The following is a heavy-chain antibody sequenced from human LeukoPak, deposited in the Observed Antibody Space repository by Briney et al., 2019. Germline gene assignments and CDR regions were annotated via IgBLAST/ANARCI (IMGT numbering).Heavy chain of an antibody. V-gene: IGHV1-2*02. Sequence: ASVTVSRKASGYTFTGYYMHWVRQAPGQGLEWMGWINPNTGDTNYAQKFQGKVTMTRDTSISTAYMEWSRLRSDDTAVYYCAREGSYAYYFDPPFDFWGQGTLVTVSS. CDR1: GYTFTGYY. D-gene: IGHD3-22*01. CDR2: INPNTGDT. CDR3: AREGSYAYYFDPPFDF. J-gene: IGHJ4*02.